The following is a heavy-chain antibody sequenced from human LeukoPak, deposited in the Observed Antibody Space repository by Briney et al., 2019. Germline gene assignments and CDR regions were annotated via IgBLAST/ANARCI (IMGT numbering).Heavy chain of an antibody. V-gene: IGHV4-39*01. CDR2: SYYSGNT. D-gene: IGHD3-9*01. CDR3: ARAAGIRYFDWLSVHFDY. CDR1: GGPISSSSYY. Sequence: SETLSLTCTVSGGPISSSSYYWGWIRQPPGKGLEWIGNSYYSGNTYYNPSLQSRVTISVDTSQNQFALKLSSVTAADTAMYYCARAAGIRYFDWLSVHFDYWGQGTLVTVSS. J-gene: IGHJ4*02.